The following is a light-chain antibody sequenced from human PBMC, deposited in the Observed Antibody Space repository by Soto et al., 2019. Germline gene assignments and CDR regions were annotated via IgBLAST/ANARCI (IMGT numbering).Light chain of an antibody. CDR1: QSVSSTY. V-gene: IGKV3-20*01. Sequence: EIVLTQSPGTLSLSPGERATLSCRASQSVSSTYLAWYQQKPGQAPRLLIYAASSRAPGIPDRFSGSGSGTDFTLTISRLGPEDFAVYLCQQYDGSPLTFGGGTKVEIK. CDR2: AAS. J-gene: IGKJ4*01. CDR3: QQYDGSPLT.